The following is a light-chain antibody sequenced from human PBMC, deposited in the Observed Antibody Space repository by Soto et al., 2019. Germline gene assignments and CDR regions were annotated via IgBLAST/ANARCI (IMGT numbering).Light chain of an antibody. CDR2: GAS. CDR1: QSVSTIY. J-gene: IGKJ4*01. CDR3: QQYGSVPLT. V-gene: IGKV3-20*01. Sequence: EIVLTQSPGTLSLSPGERATLSCRARQSVSTIYLAWYQQKPGQAPRLLIYGASSRATGIPDRFSGSGSGADFTLTISRLEPEDFAVYYCQQYGSVPLTFGGGTKVEIK.